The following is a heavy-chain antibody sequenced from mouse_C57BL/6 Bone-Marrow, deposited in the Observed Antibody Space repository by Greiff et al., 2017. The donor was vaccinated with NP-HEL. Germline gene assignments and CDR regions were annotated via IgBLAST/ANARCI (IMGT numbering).Heavy chain of an antibody. J-gene: IGHJ3*01. D-gene: IGHD1-1*01. CDR3: TGVLLAWFAY. CDR2: IRLKSDNYAT. CDR1: GFTFSNYW. V-gene: IGHV6-3*01. Sequence: EVKVEESGGGLVQPGGSMKLSCVASGFTFSNYWMNWVRQSPEKGLEWVAQIRLKSDNYATHYAESVKGRFTISRDDSKSGVYLQMNNLRAEDTGIYYCTGVLLAWFAYWGQGTLVTVSA.